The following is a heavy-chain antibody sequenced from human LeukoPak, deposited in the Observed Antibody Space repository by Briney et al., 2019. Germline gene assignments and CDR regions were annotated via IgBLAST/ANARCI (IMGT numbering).Heavy chain of an antibody. Sequence: SETLSLTCAVYGWPFSGYYWSWIRQPPGKGLEWIGEINHSGSTNYNPSLKSRVTISVDTSKNQFSLKLSSVTAADTAVYYCARDRGRYVWGSHRPPTSLVYWGQGTLVTVSS. CDR2: INHSGST. V-gene: IGHV4-34*01. D-gene: IGHD3-16*02. CDR3: ARDRGRYVWGSHRPPTSLVY. J-gene: IGHJ4*02. CDR1: GWPFSGYY.